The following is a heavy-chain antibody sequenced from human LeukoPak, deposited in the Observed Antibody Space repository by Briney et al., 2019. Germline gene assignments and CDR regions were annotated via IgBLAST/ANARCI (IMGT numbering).Heavy chain of an antibody. CDR1: GFTFSSFP. J-gene: IGHJ4*02. Sequence: PGGSLRLSCAASGFTFSSFPMHWVRQAPGKGLEWVVVVSPDGSVENYADSVKGRFTISRDNSKNTLYLQMNSLRAEDTAVYYCAKSVLSGSYWGHFDYWGQGTLVTVSS. V-gene: IGHV3-30*07. CDR2: VSPDGSVE. CDR3: AKSVLSGSYWGHFDY. D-gene: IGHD1-26*01.